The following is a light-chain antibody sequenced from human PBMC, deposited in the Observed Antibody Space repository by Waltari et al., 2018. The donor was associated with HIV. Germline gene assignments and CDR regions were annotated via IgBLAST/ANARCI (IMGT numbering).Light chain of an antibody. CDR1: SRDVGGSNY. Sequence: QSALTQPRSVSGSPGQSVTISCTGTSRDVGGSNYVSWYQCHPGKAPKLIIYDVYKRPSGVPDRFSGSKSGNTASLIISGLQADDEADYYCCSYANSYTVFGGGTKVTVL. CDR2: DVY. J-gene: IGLJ3*02. V-gene: IGLV2-11*01. CDR3: CSYANSYTV.